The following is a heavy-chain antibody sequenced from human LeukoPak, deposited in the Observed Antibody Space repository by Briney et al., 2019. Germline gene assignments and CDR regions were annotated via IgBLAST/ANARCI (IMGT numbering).Heavy chain of an antibody. Sequence: GGSLRLSCAASGFTFSSYSMNWVRQAPGKGLEGVSSISSSSSYIYYADSVKGRFTISRDNAKNSLYLQMNSLRAEDTAVYYCARGSNSSNYFDYWGQGTLVTVSS. J-gene: IGHJ4*02. CDR2: ISSSSSYI. V-gene: IGHV3-21*01. CDR1: GFTFSSYS. D-gene: IGHD6-6*01. CDR3: ARGSNSSNYFDY.